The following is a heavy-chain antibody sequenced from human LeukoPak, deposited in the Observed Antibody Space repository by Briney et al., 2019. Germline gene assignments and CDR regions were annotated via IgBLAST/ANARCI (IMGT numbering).Heavy chain of an antibody. V-gene: IGHV3-30*04. D-gene: IGHD3-16*02. J-gene: IGHJ4*02. Sequence: GSLRLSCVVSELNFKTHAMHWVRQAPGKGLEWVAGLSFDASGRNYADSVKGRFTISRDNSKNTLYLQMHSLSPEDTAVYFCARDLQEISSFYFDYWGQGSLVTVSS. CDR1: ELNFKTHA. CDR3: ARDLQEISSFYFDY. CDR2: LSFDASGR.